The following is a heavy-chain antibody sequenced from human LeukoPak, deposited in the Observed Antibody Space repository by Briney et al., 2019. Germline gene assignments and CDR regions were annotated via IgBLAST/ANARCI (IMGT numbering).Heavy chain of an antibody. V-gene: IGHV4-59*01. J-gene: IGHJ4*02. CDR2: IYYSGST. CDR3: ARDTGGYSSSTYFDY. Sequence: SETLSLTCTVSGGSISTYYWSWVRRPPGKGLEWIGYIYYSGSTNYNPSLKSRVTISVDTSKNQFSLKLSSVTAADTAVYYCARDTGGYSSSTYFDYWGQGILVTVSS. CDR1: GGSISTYY. D-gene: IGHD6-6*01.